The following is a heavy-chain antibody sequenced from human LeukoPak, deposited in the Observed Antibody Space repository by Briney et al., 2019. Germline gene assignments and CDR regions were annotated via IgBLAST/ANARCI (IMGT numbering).Heavy chain of an antibody. V-gene: IGHV3-23*01. D-gene: IGHD3-10*01. Sequence: GGSLRLSCAASGFTFSSYAMSWVRQAPGKGLEWVSAISGSGGSTYHADSVKGRFTISRDNSKNTLYLQMNSLRAEDTAVYYCAKSESGSYSGDFDYWGQGTLVTVSS. CDR2: ISGSGGST. CDR3: AKSESGSYSGDFDY. J-gene: IGHJ4*02. CDR1: GFTFSSYA.